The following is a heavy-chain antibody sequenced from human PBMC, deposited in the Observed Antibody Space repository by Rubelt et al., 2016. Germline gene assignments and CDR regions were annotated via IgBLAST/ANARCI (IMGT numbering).Heavy chain of an antibody. J-gene: IGHJ4*02. CDR3: ARYYYDSSGYVYFDY. Sequence: QVQLVQSGAEVKKPGASVKVSCKASGYTFTSYAMHWVRQAPGQRLEWMGWINAGNGNTKYSQKFQGRVTITRDTSVSTAYMELSSLRSEDTAVYYCARYYYDSSGYVYFDYWGQGTLVTVSS. CDR1: GYTFTSYA. CDR2: INAGNGNT. V-gene: IGHV1-3*01. D-gene: IGHD3-22*01.